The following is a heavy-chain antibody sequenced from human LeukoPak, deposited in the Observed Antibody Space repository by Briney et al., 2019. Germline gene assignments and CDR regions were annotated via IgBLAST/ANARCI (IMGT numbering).Heavy chain of an antibody. J-gene: IGHJ4*02. V-gene: IGHV3-53*01. Sequence: GGSLRLSCAASGFSVSSYYMNWVRQAPGKGLEWVSVIYKDGTTYYADSVKGRFTISRDNSKNTLYLQMNSLRAEDTAVYYCAKLGGITMVRGVTHHYFDYWGQGTLVTVSS. CDR1: GFSVSSYY. D-gene: IGHD3-10*01. CDR2: IYKDGTT. CDR3: AKLGGITMVRGVTHHYFDY.